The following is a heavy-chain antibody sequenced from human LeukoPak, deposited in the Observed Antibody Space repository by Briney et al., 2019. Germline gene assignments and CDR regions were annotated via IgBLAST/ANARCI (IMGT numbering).Heavy chain of an antibody. CDR1: GYTFTSYD. CDR3: ARDGSGSYSVWFDP. J-gene: IGHJ5*02. Sequence: ASVKVSCKASGYTFTSYDISRVRQATGQGLEWMAWMNPNSGNTGYAQKFQGRVTMTRNTSISTAYMELSRLRSDDTAVYYCARDGSGSYSVWFDPWGQGTLVTVSS. V-gene: IGHV1-8*01. CDR2: MNPNSGNT. D-gene: IGHD3-10*01.